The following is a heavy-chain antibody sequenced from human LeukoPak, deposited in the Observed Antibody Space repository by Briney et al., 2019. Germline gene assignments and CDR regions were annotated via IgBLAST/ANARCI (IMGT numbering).Heavy chain of an antibody. Sequence: GGSLRLSCAASEFSVGSNYMTWVRQAPGKGLEWVSLIYGGGSTYYADSVKGRFTISRDNSKNTLYLQMNSLTAEDTAVYYCARNPPGIVGAPTHYCYYMDVWGRGTTVTISS. V-gene: IGHV3-66*01. CDR1: EFSVGSNY. J-gene: IGHJ6*03. D-gene: IGHD1-26*01. CDR3: ARNPPGIVGAPTHYCYYMDV. CDR2: IYGGGST.